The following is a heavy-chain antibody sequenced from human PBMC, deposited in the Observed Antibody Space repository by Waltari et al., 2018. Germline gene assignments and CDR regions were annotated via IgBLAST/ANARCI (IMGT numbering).Heavy chain of an antibody. J-gene: IGHJ6*02. CDR3: ASDTGALWMDV. CDR2: INPSGGST. D-gene: IGHD2-21*01. V-gene: IGHV1-46*01. CDR1: EYTFTSSY. Sequence: QVQLVQSGAEVKKPGASVKISCKTSEYTFTSSYVHWVRQAPGQGLEWMGIINPSGGSTIYAQKVQGRGTMTRDTSTSTVYMELSSLRSEDTAVYYCASDTGALWMDVWGQGTTVTVSS.